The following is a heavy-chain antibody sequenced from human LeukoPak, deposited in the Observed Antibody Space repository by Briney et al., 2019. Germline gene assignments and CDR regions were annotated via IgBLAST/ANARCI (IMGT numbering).Heavy chain of an antibody. CDR2: ISSSSSYI. V-gene: IGHV3-21*01. D-gene: IGHD2-15*01. Sequence: GGSLRLSCAASGFTFSSYSMNWVRQAPGKGLEWVSSISSSSSYIYYADSVKGRFTISRDNAKNSLYLQMNSLRAEDTAVYYCARDRCSGGSCYWFDPWGQGTLVTVSS. CDR3: ARDRCSGGSCYWFDP. CDR1: GFTFSSYS. J-gene: IGHJ5*02.